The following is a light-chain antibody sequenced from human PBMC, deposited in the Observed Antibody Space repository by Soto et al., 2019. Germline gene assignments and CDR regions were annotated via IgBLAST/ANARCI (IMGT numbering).Light chain of an antibody. CDR1: SSEVGAYDF. J-gene: IGLJ1*01. V-gene: IGLV2-14*03. Sequence: QSVLTQPSSVSGSPGQSIAISRPGTSSEVGAYDFVSWYQQHPDKAPKLLIYEVSNRPSGVSDRFSGSESVNTATLTISGLQAEDEADYYCSSHTTSNTRVFGTGTKVTVL. CDR3: SSHTTSNTRV. CDR2: EVS.